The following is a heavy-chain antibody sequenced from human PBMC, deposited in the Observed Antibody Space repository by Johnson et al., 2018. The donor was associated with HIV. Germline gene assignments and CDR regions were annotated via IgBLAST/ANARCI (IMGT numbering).Heavy chain of an antibody. V-gene: IGHV3-30*04. J-gene: IGHJ3*02. CDR1: GFTFSSYA. CDR3: ARRGYSSSGGAFDI. CDR2: ISYDGSNK. Sequence: QVQLVESGGGVVQPGRSLRLSCAASGFTFSSYAMHWVRQAPGKGLEWVAVISYDGSNKYYADSVKGRFTISRDNSKNTLYLQMNRLRAEDTAVYYCARRGYSSSGGAFDIWGQGTMVTVSS. D-gene: IGHD6-6*01.